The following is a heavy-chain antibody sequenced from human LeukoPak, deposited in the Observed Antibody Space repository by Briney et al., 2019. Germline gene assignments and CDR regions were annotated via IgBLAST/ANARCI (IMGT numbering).Heavy chain of an antibody. D-gene: IGHD6-13*01. V-gene: IGHV3-49*03. J-gene: IGHJ4*02. CDR1: GFTFGDYA. CDR3: TRALFRGWQQLDLDY. CDR2: IKSKAYGGTT. Sequence: GGSLRLSCTASGFTFGDYAMSWFRQAPGKGLEWVGFIKSKAYGGTTEYAASVKGRFTISRDDSKSIAYLQMNSLKTEDTAVYYCTRALFRGWQQLDLDYWGQGTLVTVSS.